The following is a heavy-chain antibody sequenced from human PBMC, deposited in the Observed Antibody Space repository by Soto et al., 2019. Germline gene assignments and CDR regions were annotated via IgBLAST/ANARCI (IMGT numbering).Heavy chain of an antibody. J-gene: IGHJ2*01. Sequence: QVQLVESGGGLVKPGGSLRLSCAASGFTFSDYYMSWIRQAPGKGLEWVSKISSSRSYTNYADSVKGRFTISRDNAKNSLYLPKNRPRAGDTAVDFRARGPNYFGDLWGRGTLVTVSS. CDR3: ARGPNYFGDL. D-gene: IGHD3-10*01. V-gene: IGHV3-11*05. CDR1: GFTFSDYY. CDR2: ISSSRSYT.